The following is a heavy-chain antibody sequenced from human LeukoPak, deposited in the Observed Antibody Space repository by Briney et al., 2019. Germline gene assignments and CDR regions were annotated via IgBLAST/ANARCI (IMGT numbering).Heavy chain of an antibody. CDR2: MSSSDSTI. J-gene: IGHJ6*02. CDR3: TRRDGYNYYYYGMDV. Sequence: GGSLRLSCATSGFTFSDYYMSWIRRAPGKGLEWVSYMSSSDSTIYYADSVKGRFTISRDNAKNSLYLQMNSLRAEDTAVYYCTRRDGYNYYYYGMDVWGQGTTVTVSS. V-gene: IGHV3-11*04. CDR1: GFTFSDYY. D-gene: IGHD5-24*01.